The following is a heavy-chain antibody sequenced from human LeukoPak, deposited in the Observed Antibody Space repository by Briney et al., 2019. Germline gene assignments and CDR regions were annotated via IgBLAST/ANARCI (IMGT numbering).Heavy chain of an antibody. CDR2: ISGDGGST. Sequence: GGSLRLSCAASGFTFDDYAMHWVRQAPGKGLEWVSLISGDGGSTYYADSVKGRFTISRDNSKNSLYLQMNSLRTEDTALYYCAKDIFGEGYNDYFDYWGQGTLVTVSS. D-gene: IGHD5-24*01. J-gene: IGHJ4*02. V-gene: IGHV3-43*02. CDR3: AKDIFGEGYNDYFDY. CDR1: GFTFDDYA.